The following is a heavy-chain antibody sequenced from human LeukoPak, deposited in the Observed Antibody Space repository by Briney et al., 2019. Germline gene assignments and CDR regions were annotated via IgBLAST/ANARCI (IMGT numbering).Heavy chain of an antibody. D-gene: IGHD4-17*01. V-gene: IGHV4-59*12. Sequence: SETLSLTCTVSGGSISSYYWSWIRQPPGKGLEWIGYIYYSGSTNYNPSLKSRVTISVDTSKNQFSLKLSSVTAADTAVYYCAGGVYTTVTSLWGQGTLVTVSS. J-gene: IGHJ4*02. CDR1: GGSISSYY. CDR3: AGGVYTTVTSL. CDR2: IYYSGST.